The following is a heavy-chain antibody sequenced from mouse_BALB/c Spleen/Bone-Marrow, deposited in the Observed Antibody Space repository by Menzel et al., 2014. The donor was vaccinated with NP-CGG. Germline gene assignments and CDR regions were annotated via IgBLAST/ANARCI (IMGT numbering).Heavy chain of an antibody. D-gene: IGHD1-1*01. V-gene: IGHV1S126*01. CDR1: GYTFTNNW. Sequence: VQLQQSGAELVRPGASVELSCKASGYTFTNNWINWVKQRPGQGLEWIGNIYPSDSYTNYNQKFKDKATLTVDKSSSTAYMQLSSPTSEDSAVYYCTRGSSYVGYAMDYWGQGTSVTVSS. CDR2: IYPSDSYT. CDR3: TRGSSYVGYAMDY. J-gene: IGHJ4*01.